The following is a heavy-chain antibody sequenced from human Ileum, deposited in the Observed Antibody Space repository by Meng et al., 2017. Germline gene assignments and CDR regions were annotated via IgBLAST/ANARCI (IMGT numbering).Heavy chain of an antibody. CDR1: GFTVSNNY. CDR3: ARAVYNILRGYYFDS. D-gene: IGHD5-24*01. CDR2: LYNGGDT. Sequence: GALKISCVVSGFTVSNNYMSWVRQAPGKGLEWVSILYNGGDTYYADSVRGRFTISRDYFKNTLYLQLNSLTAEDTAVYYCARAVYNILRGYYFDSWGQGTLVTVSS. J-gene: IGHJ4*02. V-gene: IGHV3-53*01.